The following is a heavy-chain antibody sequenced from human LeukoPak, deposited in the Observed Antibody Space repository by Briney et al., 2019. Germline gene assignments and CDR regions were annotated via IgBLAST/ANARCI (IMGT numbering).Heavy chain of an antibody. CDR1: RFTFSRYA. V-gene: IGHV3-23*01. CDR2: ISGSGGST. D-gene: IGHD3-22*01. CDR3: AKNPQYYYDSSGFFEY. Sequence: GGSLRLTCAASRFTFSRYAMNWVRQAPGKGLEWVSAISGSGGSTYYADSVKGRFTISRDNSKNTLYLQMNSLRVEDTAVYYCAKNPQYYYDSSGFFEYWGQGTLVTVSS. J-gene: IGHJ4*02.